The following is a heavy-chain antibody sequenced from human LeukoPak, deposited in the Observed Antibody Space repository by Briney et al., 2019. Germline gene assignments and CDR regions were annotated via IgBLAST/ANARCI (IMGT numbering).Heavy chain of an antibody. J-gene: IGHJ6*03. CDR2: IIPIFGTA. Sequence: SVKVSCKASGGTFSSYAIIWVRQAPGQGLEWMGGIIPIFGTANYAQKFQGRVTITADESTSTAYMELSSLRSEDTAVYYCARDMRGSGSFYYYYMDVWGKGTTVTVSS. CDR1: GGTFSSYA. CDR3: ARDMRGSGSFYYYYMDV. V-gene: IGHV1-69*01. D-gene: IGHD3-10*01.